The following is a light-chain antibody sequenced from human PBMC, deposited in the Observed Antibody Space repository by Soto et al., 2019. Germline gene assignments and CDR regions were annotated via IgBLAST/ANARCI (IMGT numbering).Light chain of an antibody. CDR3: QQYNNWPPYT. J-gene: IGKJ2*01. CDR2: HAS. Sequence: EIVRTQSPATLSVSPGERATLSCRASQSVSYKLAWYQQKPGQAPRLLIYHASTRATDIPARFSGSGSGTEFTLTISSLQSEDFSVYYCQQYNNWPPYTFGQGTKLEIK. V-gene: IGKV3-15*01. CDR1: QSVSYK.